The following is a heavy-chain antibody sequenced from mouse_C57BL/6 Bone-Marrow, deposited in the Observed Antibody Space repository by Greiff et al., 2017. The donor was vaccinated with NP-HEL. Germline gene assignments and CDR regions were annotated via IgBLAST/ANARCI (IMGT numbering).Heavy chain of an antibody. V-gene: IGHV1-81*01. D-gene: IGHD2-4*01. J-gene: IGHJ2*01. CDR1: GYTFTSYG. Sequence: VKLVESGAELARPGASVKLSCKASGYTFTSYGLSWVKQRTGQGLAWIGELYPRSGNTYYNEKFKGKATLTADKSSSTAYMELRSLTSEDSAVYFCARRGDYDYFDYWGQGTTLTVSS. CDR2: LYPRSGNT. CDR3: ARRGDYDYFDY.